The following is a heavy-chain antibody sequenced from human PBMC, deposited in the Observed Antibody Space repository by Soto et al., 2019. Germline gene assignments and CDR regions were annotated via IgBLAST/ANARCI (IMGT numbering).Heavy chain of an antibody. CDR1: GLPFSCYG. CDR3: ANLIVFHSSYYHDY. J-gene: IGHJ4*01. Sequence: SETLSLSWGFYGLPFSCYGWSWIRQSPGKGLEWIGEINHSGNTNYNPSLKSRVTMLVDTSKNQFSLSLSSVTAADTAVYYCANLIVFHSSYYHDYWGHGTLVTVSS. D-gene: IGHD1-26*01. CDR2: INHSGNT. V-gene: IGHV4-34*01.